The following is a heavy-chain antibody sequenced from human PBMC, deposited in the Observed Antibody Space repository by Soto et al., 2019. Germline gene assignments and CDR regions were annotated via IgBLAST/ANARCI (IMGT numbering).Heavy chain of an antibody. J-gene: IGHJ5*02. CDR3: ARGIATGQLDP. V-gene: IGHV1-3*01. D-gene: IGHD6-25*01. CDR2: IHPVNGNT. Sequence: QVKLVQSGAEVKKPGASVMLSCKASVYTFTTYTMTWVRQAPGQRLEWMGWIHPVNGNTKSSQKFQDRVIITRDTSASTAYMELRSLRSEETAVYYCARGIATGQLDPWGQGTLVIVSS. CDR1: VYTFTTYT.